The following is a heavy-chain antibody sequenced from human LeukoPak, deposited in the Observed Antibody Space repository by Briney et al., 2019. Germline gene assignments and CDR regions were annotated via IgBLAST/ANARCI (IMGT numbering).Heavy chain of an antibody. CDR1: GFTVSSNY. J-gene: IGHJ4*02. V-gene: IGHV3-23*01. CDR3: AKVLITMVRGVIGSEYYFDY. CDR2: ISGSGGST. D-gene: IGHD3-10*01. Sequence: GGSLRLSCAASGFTVSSNYMSWVRQAPGKGLEWVSAISGSGGSTYYADSVKGRFTISRDNSKNTLYLQMNSLRAEDTAVYYCAKVLITMVRGVIGSEYYFDYWGQGTLVTVSS.